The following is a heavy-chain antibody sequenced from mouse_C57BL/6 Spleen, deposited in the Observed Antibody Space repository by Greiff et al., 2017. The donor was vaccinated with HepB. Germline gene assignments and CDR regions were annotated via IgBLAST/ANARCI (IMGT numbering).Heavy chain of an antibody. D-gene: IGHD4-1*01. J-gene: IGHJ2*01. CDR1: GYTFTSYW. V-gene: IGHV1-64*01. CDR2: IHPNSGST. CDR3: ARKGGNWDVDY. Sequence: QVQLKQPGAELVKPGASVKLSCKASGYTFTSYWMHWVKQRPGQGLEWIGMIHPNSGSTNYNEKFKSKAKLTVDKSSSTAYMQLSSLTSEDSAVYYCARKGGNWDVDYWGQGTTLTVSS.